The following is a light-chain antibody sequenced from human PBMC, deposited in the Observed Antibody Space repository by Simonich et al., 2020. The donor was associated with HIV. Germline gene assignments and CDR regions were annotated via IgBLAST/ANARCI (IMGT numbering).Light chain of an antibody. V-gene: IGKV3-15*01. J-gene: IGKJ2*01. Sequence: EIVMTQSPATLSVSPGERATLSCRASQSVGINLAWYQQKPGQAPRLLIYGASTRATGIPARFSGSGSGTEFTLTISSLQPEDFATYYCQQANSFPYTFGQGTKVEIK. CDR3: QQANSFPYT. CDR1: QSVGIN. CDR2: GAS.